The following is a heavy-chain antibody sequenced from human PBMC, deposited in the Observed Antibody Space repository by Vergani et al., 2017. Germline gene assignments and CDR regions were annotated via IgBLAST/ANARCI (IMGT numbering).Heavy chain of an antibody. V-gene: IGHV4-34*01. J-gene: IGHJ4*02. CDR3: ARARIAASLIEY. CDR1: GGSFSGYY. D-gene: IGHD6-6*01. CDR2: INHSGST. Sequence: QVQLQQLGAGLLKPSETLSLTCAVYGGSFSGYYWSWIRQPPGKGLEWIREINHSGSTNYNPSLKSRVTISVDTSKNQFSLKLSSVTAADTAVYYCARARIAASLIEYWGQGTLVTVAA.